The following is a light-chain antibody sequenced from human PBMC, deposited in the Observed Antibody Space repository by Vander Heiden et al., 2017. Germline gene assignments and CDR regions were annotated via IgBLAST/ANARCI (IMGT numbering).Light chain of an antibody. Sequence: DLSGPRAVPGAPGQTASITCSGHKLGDKYACWYQQKPGQSPVLVIYQDDKRPSGIPDRFSGHNSGNKATLTLGGTQAMDEAEYFGNAWARRTGGVFGGGTKLTGL. CDR1: KLGDKY. V-gene: IGLV3-1*01. J-gene: IGLJ3*02. CDR3: NAWARRTGGV. CDR2: QDD.